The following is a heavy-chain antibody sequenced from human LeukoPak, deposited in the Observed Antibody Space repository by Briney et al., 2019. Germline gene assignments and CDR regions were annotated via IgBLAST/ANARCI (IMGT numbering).Heavy chain of an antibody. CDR1: GFTFSLHY. Sequence: GGSLRLSCAASGFTFSLHYMGWVRQTPGKGLEWVANIKEDGTDTFYVDFVKGRFTISKANAKNSVYLQMNSLRAEDTAVYYCARHRYFYFDLWGQGTLVTVSS. D-gene: IGHD1-1*01. CDR2: IKEDGTDT. V-gene: IGHV3-7*01. J-gene: IGHJ4*02. CDR3: ARHRYFYFDL.